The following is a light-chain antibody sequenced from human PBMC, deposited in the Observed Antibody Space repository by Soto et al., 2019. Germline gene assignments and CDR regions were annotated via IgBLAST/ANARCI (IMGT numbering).Light chain of an antibody. CDR3: HYYSSSPPYT. CDR1: QRVSNND. J-gene: IGKJ2*01. V-gene: IGKV3-20*01. CDR2: CAS. Sequence: PGIRATVSCRASQRVSNNDLAWYQQKPGQAPRLLLFCASFRPTGIPDRFSGSGSGTGFTLTISRLEPGDFAVYYCHYYSSSPPYTFGQGTKLDIK.